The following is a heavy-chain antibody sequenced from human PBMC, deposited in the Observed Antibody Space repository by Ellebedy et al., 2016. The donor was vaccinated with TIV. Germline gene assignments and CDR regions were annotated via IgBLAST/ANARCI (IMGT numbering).Heavy chain of an antibody. CDR2: IYTSGST. CDR3: ARSMVRGTDYYYYMDV. V-gene: IGHV4-61*02. J-gene: IGHJ6*03. Sequence: SETLSLTXTVSGGSMSSDGYYWTWIRQPAGKGLEWIGRIYTSGSTNYNPSLKSRVTMSVDTSKNQFSLKLSSVTAADTAVYYCARSMVRGTDYYYYMDVWGKGTTVTVSS. D-gene: IGHD3-10*01. CDR1: GGSMSSDGYY.